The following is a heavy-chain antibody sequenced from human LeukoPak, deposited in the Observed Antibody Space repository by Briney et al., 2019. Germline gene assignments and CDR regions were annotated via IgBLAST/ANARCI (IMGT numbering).Heavy chain of an antibody. D-gene: IGHD3-9*01. J-gene: IGHJ4*02. CDR1: GFRFSSYA. V-gene: IGHV3-64D*06. Sequence: GGSLRLSCSASGFRFSSYAMHWVCQAPGKGLEYVSAISTNGGSTYYADSVKGRFTISRDNSKNTLYLQMSSLRAEDTAVYYCVKDLLTGYYPFDYWGQGTLVTVSS. CDR2: ISTNGGST. CDR3: VKDLLTGYYPFDY.